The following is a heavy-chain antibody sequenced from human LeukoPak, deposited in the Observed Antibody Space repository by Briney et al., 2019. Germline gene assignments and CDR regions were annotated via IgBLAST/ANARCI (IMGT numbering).Heavy chain of an antibody. D-gene: IGHD3-10*01. CDR2: ISSSSSTI. CDR1: GFTFSSYS. CDR3: AKASPHYYGSGSYYLNPFDP. J-gene: IGHJ5*02. V-gene: IGHV3-48*01. Sequence: TGGSLRLSCAASGFTFSSYSMNWVRQAPGKGLEWVSYISSSSSTIYYADAVKGRFTISRDNSKNTLYLQMNSLRAEDTAVYYCAKASPHYYGSGSYYLNPFDPWGQGTLVTVSS.